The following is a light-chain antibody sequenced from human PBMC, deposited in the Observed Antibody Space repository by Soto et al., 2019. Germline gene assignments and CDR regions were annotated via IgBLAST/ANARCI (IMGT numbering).Light chain of an antibody. CDR2: KAS. J-gene: IGKJ5*01. CDR3: QQYNIYT. CDR1: QTISSW. V-gene: IGKV1-5*03. Sequence: DIQMSHPPSPLPGSVGDSLTIICRASQTISSWLAWYQQKPGKAPKLLIYKASTLKSGVPSRFSGSGSGTEFTLTISSLQPDNFASYYFQQYNIYTFCHVRRLEIK.